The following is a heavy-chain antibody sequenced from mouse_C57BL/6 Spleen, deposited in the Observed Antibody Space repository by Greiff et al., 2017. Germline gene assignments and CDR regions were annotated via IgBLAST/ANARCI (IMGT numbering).Heavy chain of an antibody. D-gene: IGHD2-2*01. CDR2: IDPSDSAT. CDR3: AHYGYLCAY. Sequence: QVQLKQPGAELVRPGSSVKLSCKASGYTFTSYWMHWVKQRPLPGLEWIGNIDPSDSATHYNQQFKDKATLTVDKSSSTAYMLLSRQTSDDSSVYCCAHYGYLCAYWGQGTLVTVSA. V-gene: IGHV1-52*01. CDR1: GYTFTSYW. J-gene: IGHJ3*01.